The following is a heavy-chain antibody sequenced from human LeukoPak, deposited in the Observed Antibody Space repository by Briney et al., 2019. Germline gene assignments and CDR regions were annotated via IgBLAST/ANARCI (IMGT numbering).Heavy chain of an antibody. CDR3: ARDAGRNYVD. CDR1: GGSISSSSYY. D-gene: IGHD1-7*01. Sequence: PSETLSLTCSVSGGSISSSSYYCVWIRQPPGKGLEWIGSVYYSGSTYYNPSLKSRVTISVDTSKNQFSLKLSSVTAADTAVYYCARDAGRNYVDWGQGTLVTVSS. J-gene: IGHJ4*02. V-gene: IGHV4-39*07. CDR2: VYYSGST.